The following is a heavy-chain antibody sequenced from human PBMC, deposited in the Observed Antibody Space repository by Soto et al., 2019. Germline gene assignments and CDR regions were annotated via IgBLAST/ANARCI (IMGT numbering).Heavy chain of an antibody. CDR1: GFTFSSYA. CDR3: ARDQHYYGSVTPRVYYYYGMDV. V-gene: IGHV3-30-3*01. Sequence: QVQLVESGGGVVQPGRSLRLSCAASGFTFSSYAMHWVRQAPGKGLEWVAVISYDGSNKYYADSVKGRFTISRDNSKNTLYLQMNSLRAEDTAVYYCARDQHYYGSVTPRVYYYYGMDVWGQGTTVTVSS. D-gene: IGHD3-10*01. J-gene: IGHJ6*02. CDR2: ISYDGSNK.